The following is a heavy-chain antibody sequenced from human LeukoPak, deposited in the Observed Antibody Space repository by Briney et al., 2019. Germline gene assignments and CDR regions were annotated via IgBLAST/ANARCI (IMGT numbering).Heavy chain of an antibody. CDR3: AKGSRSSRPYYFDY. CDR1: GFTFSSCA. D-gene: IGHD2-2*01. V-gene: IGHV3-23*01. J-gene: IGHJ4*02. Sequence: GGSLRLSCAASGFTFSSCAMSWVRQAPGKGLEWVAGISDSGGNTYYADSVKGRFTISRDNSKNTLFLQMSTLRAEDTAVYYCAKGSRSSRPYYFDYWGQGALVTVSS. CDR2: ISDSGGNT.